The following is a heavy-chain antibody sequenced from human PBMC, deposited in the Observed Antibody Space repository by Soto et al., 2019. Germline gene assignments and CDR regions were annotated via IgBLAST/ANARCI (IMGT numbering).Heavy chain of an antibody. CDR3: ARLVDIVSYYGMDV. CDR1: GGSISSGGYY. Sequence: PSETLSLTCTVSGGSISSGGYYWVWIRRDPGKGLEWIGYIYYSGSTYYNPSLKSRVTISVDTSKNQFSLKLSSVTAADTAVYYCARLVDIVSYYGMDVWGQGTTVTVSS. CDR2: IYYSGST. V-gene: IGHV4-31*03. J-gene: IGHJ6*02. D-gene: IGHD5-12*01.